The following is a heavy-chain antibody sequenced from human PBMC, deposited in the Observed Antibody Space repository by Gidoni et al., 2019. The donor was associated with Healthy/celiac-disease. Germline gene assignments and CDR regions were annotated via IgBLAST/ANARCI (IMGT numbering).Heavy chain of an antibody. CDR2: ST. D-gene: IGHD2-15*01. Sequence: STYYNPSLKSRVTISVDTSKNQFSLKLSSVTAADTAVYYCASSGISYYFDYWGQGTLVTVSS. V-gene: IGHV4-39*01. J-gene: IGHJ4*02. CDR3: ASSGISYYFDY.